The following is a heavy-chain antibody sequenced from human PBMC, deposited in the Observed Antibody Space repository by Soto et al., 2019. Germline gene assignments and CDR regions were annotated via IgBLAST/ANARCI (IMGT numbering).Heavy chain of an antibody. J-gene: IGHJ4*02. CDR1: GGSISSGGYY. CDR3: ARVWADTAMVKD. Sequence: SETLSLTCTVSGGSISSGGYYWSWIRQHPGKGLEWIGYIYYSGSTYYNPSLKSRVTISVDTSKNQFSLKLSSVTAADTAVYYCARVWADTAMVKDWGQGTLVTVSS. V-gene: IGHV4-31*03. CDR2: IYYSGST. D-gene: IGHD5-18*01.